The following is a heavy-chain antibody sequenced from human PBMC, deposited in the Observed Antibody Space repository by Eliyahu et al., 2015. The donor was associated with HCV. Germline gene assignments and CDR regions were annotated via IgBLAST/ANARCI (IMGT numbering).Heavy chain of an antibody. CDR2: IRPMTNGI. J-gene: IGHJ4*02. D-gene: IGHD3-3*01. V-gene: IGHV1-2*02. CDR1: GFXFTXYF. CDR3: ARGLRSGPFDF. Sequence: QVQLVQSGXXVKXPGASVKVSCESSGFXFTXYFIHWIRXAPGQGLEWMGWIRPMTNGIXYAQKFEGRVTLTRDTSNTTAYMELTGLRSDDTAVYYCARGLRSGPFDFWGQGTLVTVSS.